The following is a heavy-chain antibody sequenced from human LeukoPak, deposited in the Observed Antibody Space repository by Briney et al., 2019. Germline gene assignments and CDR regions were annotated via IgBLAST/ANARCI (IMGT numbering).Heavy chain of an antibody. CDR1: VFTFDDYA. CDR2: ISGDGGST. J-gene: IGHJ6*02. D-gene: IGHD6-19*01. Sequence: TGGSLRLSCAAFVFTFDDYAMHWVRQAPGKGLEWVSLISGDGGSTYFADSVKGRFTISRDNSKNSLYLQMNSLRTEDTALYYCAKDLFSGTVATPYFYYYGMDVWGQGTTVTVSS. V-gene: IGHV3-43*02. CDR3: AKDLFSGTVATPYFYYYGMDV.